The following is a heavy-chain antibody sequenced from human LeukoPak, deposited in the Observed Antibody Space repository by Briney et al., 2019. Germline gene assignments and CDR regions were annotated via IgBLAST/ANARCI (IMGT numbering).Heavy chain of an antibody. CDR2: INPNSGDT. J-gene: IGHJ4*02. V-gene: IGHV1-2*02. CDR1: GYTFTGHY. D-gene: IGHD2-15*01. CDR3: ARVEGLSSSPRTLRY. Sequence: GASVKVSCKASGYTFTGHYIHWVRQAPGQGLEWMGWINPNSGDTDYVQKFQGRVTMTRDTSISTAYMELSSLTSDDTAVYYRARVEGLSSSPRTLRYWGQGTPVSVSS.